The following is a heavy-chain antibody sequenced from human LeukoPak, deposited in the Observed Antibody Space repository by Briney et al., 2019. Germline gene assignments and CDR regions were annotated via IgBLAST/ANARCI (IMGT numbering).Heavy chain of an antibody. CDR1: GFTFSDYY. D-gene: IGHD3-22*01. Sequence: GGSLRLSCAASGFTFSDYYMSWIRQAPGKGLEWVSYISSSSSYTNYADSVKGRFTISRDNAKDSLYLQMNSLRAEDTAVYYCATHSSGYYSSYYFDYWGQGTLVTVSS. CDR2: ISSSSSYT. V-gene: IGHV3-11*03. CDR3: ATHSSGYYSSYYFDY. J-gene: IGHJ4*02.